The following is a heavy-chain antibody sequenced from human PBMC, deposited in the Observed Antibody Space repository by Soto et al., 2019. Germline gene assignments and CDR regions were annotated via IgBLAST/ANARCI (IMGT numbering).Heavy chain of an antibody. CDR2: IYYSGST. V-gene: IGHV4-31*03. CDR3: ARAAPYRSGSYAWFDP. D-gene: IGHD3-10*01. Sequence: SETLSLTCTVSGGSISGGGYYWSWIRQHPGKGLEWMGYIYYSGSTYYNPSLKSRVTISVDTSKNQFSLKLSSVTAADTAVYYCARAAPYRSGSYAWFDPWGQGTLVTVSS. CDR1: GGSISGGGYY. J-gene: IGHJ5*02.